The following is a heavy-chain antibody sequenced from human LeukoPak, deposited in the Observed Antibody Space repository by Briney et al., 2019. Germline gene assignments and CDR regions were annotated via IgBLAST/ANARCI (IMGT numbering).Heavy chain of an antibody. CDR2: FDPGDGET. CDR3: ATASQGGVGYYYYGMDV. V-gene: IGHV1-24*01. CDR1: GYTLTELS. J-gene: IGHJ6*02. Sequence: ASVKVSCKVSGYTLTELSMHWVRQAPGKGLEWMGGFDPGDGETIYAQKFQGRVTMTEDTSTDTAYMELSSLRSEDTAVYYCATASQGGVGYYYYGMDVWGQGTTVTVSS.